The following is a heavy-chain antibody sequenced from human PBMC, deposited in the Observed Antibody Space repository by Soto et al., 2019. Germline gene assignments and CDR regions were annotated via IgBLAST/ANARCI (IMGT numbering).Heavy chain of an antibody. Sequence: SVKVSCKASGGTFSSYAIRWVRQAPGQGLEWMGGIIPIFGTANYAQKFQGRVTITADESTSTAYMELSSLRSEDTAVYYCATAHYFCSGGSCYGYYYYGMDVWGQGTTVTVSS. V-gene: IGHV1-69*13. CDR1: GGTFSSYA. J-gene: IGHJ6*02. D-gene: IGHD2-15*01. CDR3: ATAHYFCSGGSCYGYYYYGMDV. CDR2: IIPIFGTA.